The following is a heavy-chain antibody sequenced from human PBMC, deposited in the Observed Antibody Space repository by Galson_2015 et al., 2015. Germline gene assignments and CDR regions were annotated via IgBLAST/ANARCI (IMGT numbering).Heavy chain of an antibody. CDR3: ATVMVRGITPPFDY. J-gene: IGHJ4*02. CDR1: GFTFGTCG. CDR2: MSHDGSNK. V-gene: IGHV3-30*03. Sequence: SLRLSCAASGFTFGTCGMHWVRQAPGKGLEWVAVMSHDGSNKYYTDSVKGRFTISRDNSKNTLYLQMNGLRAEDTAVYYCATVMVRGITPPFDYWGQGTLVTVSS. D-gene: IGHD3-10*01.